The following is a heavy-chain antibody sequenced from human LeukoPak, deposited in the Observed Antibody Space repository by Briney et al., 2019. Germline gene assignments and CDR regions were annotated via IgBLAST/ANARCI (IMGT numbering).Heavy chain of an antibody. J-gene: IGHJ2*01. D-gene: IGHD5-18*01. CDR2: ISGSGGST. Sequence: PGGTLRLSCAASGFTFSNYAMSWVRQAPGKGLEWVSGISGSGGSTYYADSVKGRFTISRDNSKNTLYLQMNSLRAEDTAVYYCAKDTASSWWYFDLWGRGTLVTVSS. CDR3: AKDTASSWWYFDL. V-gene: IGHV3-23*01. CDR1: GFTFSNYA.